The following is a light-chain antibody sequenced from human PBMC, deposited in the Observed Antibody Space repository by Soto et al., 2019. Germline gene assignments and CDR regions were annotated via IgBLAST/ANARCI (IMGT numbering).Light chain of an antibody. J-gene: IGKJ1*01. CDR2: DAS. Sequence: DIQMTQSPFSLSVSVGNRVAITCRASQCIGGFLNWYQQKLGKAPKLLIYDASSLESGVPSRFSGSRSGTEFTLTISSLQPDDIATYYCQQYDTYWTFGQGTKVDI. CDR3: QQYDTYWT. CDR1: QCIGGF. V-gene: IGKV1-5*01.